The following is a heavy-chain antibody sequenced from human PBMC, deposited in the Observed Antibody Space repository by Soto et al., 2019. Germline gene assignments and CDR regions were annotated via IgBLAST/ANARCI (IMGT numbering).Heavy chain of an antibody. D-gene: IGHD6-13*01. J-gene: IGHJ6*02. Sequence: QVQLVESGGGVVQPGRSLRLSCAASGFTFSSYGMHWVRQAPGKGLEWVAVISYDGSNKYYADSVKGRFTISRDNSKNTLYLQMNSLRAEDTAVYYCAKDQKQQLVPSTYYYYGMDVWGQRTTVTVSS. CDR3: AKDQKQQLVPSTYYYYGMDV. CDR1: GFTFSSYG. CDR2: ISYDGSNK. V-gene: IGHV3-30*18.